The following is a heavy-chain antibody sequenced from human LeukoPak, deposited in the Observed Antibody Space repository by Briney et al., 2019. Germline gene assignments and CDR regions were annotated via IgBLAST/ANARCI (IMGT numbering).Heavy chain of an antibody. Sequence: GGSLRLSCAASGFTSDDYGMSWVRQAPGKGLEWVSGINWNGGSTGYADSVKGRFTISRDNAKNSLYLQMNSLRAEDTALYYCARHFGGAVAALDAFDIWGQGTMVTVSS. V-gene: IGHV3-20*04. CDR1: GFTSDDYG. J-gene: IGHJ3*02. D-gene: IGHD6-19*01. CDR3: ARHFGGAVAALDAFDI. CDR2: INWNGGST.